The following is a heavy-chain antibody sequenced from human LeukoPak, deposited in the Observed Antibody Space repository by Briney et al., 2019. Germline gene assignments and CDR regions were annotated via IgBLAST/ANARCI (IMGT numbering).Heavy chain of an antibody. CDR2: ISYSGST. D-gene: IGHD3-10*01. V-gene: IGHV4-59*01. J-gene: IGHJ4*02. CDR1: GGSISSYH. CDR3: ARGKSTMVRGVTAGGFDY. Sequence: PSETLSLTCTVSGGSISSYHWSWIRPPPGKGLEWIGYISYSGSTNYNPALNSRVTISIDTSKNQFSLKLNSVTAADTAVYYCARGKSTMVRGVTAGGFDYWGQGTLVTVSS.